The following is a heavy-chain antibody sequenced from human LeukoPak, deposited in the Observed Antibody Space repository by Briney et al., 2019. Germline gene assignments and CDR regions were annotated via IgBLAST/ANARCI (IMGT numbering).Heavy chain of an antibody. CDR1: GFTFSSYG. D-gene: IGHD3-9*01. V-gene: IGHV3-23*01. CDR3: AKDAGLLRDLDWLH. CDR2: ISGSGGST. J-gene: IGHJ4*02. Sequence: GGSLRLSCAASGFTFSSYGMIWVRQAPGKGLEWVSGISGSGGSTYVADSVKGRFTVSRDNSKNTLFLQMNSLRAEDTATYYCAKDAGLLRDLDWLHWGQGTLVTVSS.